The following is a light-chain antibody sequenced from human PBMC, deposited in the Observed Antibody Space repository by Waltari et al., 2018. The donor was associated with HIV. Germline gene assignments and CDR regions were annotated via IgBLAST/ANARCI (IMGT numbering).Light chain of an antibody. CDR2: EVS. Sequence: QSALAQPPSASVSPGQSVTISCTGTSSDVGGYSYVSWYQQHPGKAPKLMISEVSKRPSGVPDRFSGSKSGNAASLTVSGLQAEDEADYYCSSYAGSNNVIFGGGTKLTVL. CDR1: SSDVGGYSY. J-gene: IGLJ2*01. CDR3: SSYAGSNNVI. V-gene: IGLV2-8*01.